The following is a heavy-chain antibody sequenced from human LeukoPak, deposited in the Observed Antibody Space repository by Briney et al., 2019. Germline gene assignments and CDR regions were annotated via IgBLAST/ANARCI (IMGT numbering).Heavy chain of an antibody. CDR2: IYYSGST. CDR1: GVTFSSFA. Sequence: NPGGSLRLSCAASGVTFSSFAMSWIRQPPGKGLEWIGYIYYSGSTNYNPSLKSRVTISVDTSKNQFSLKLSSVTAADTAVYYCAREGWNCSGGSCYKYFQHWGQGTLVTVSS. J-gene: IGHJ1*01. CDR3: AREGWNCSGGSCYKYFQH. V-gene: IGHV4-59*12. D-gene: IGHD2-15*01.